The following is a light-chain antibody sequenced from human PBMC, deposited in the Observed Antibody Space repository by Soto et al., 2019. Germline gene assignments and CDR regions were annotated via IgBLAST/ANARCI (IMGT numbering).Light chain of an antibody. CDR1: TSKIGYHH. CDR3: GTWDSSLRSCV. Sequence: QSVLTQPPSVSTAPGQKVTISCSGDTSKIGYHHVCWYRQFPGTAPRLLIYDTSKRPSGIPGRFSGSKSGTSATLVITGLQTGDEADYYCGTWDSSLRSCVFGSGTKLTVL. CDR2: DTS. J-gene: IGLJ1*01. V-gene: IGLV1-51*01.